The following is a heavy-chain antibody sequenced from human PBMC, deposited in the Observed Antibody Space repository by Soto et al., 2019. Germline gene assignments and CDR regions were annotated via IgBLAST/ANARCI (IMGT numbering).Heavy chain of an antibody. CDR2: ISSSGSTI. J-gene: IGHJ4*02. CDR1: GFTFSSYE. V-gene: IGHV3-48*03. CDR3: ARVSRYYYDSSGQNFDY. Sequence: GGSLRLSCAASGFTFSSYEMNWVRQAPGKGLEWVSYISSSGSTIYYADSVKGRFTISRDNAKNSLYLQMNSLRAEDTAVYYCARVSRYYYDSSGQNFDYWGQGTLVTVSS. D-gene: IGHD3-22*01.